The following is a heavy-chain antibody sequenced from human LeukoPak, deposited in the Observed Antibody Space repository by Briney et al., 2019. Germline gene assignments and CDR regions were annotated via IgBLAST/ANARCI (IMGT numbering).Heavy chain of an antibody. CDR3: ARSLGSHNFDY. CDR1: GYTFTSYA. J-gene: IGHJ4*02. CDR2: INGGSDNA. V-gene: IGHV1-3*01. D-gene: IGHD3-10*01. Sequence: ASVKVSCKASGYTFTSYAMHWVRQAPGQMLEWMGWINGGSDNAKYLQKFQGRVTISRDTSASTAYMELSSLRSEDTAVYYCARSLGSHNFDYWGQGTLVTVSS.